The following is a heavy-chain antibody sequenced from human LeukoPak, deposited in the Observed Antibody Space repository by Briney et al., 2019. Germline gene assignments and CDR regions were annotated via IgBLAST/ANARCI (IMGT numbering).Heavy chain of an antibody. J-gene: IGHJ4*02. CDR1: GGSFSGYY. CDR3: ARKSRPCSQSLWFGESKAPIFDY. Sequence: KPSETLSLTCAVYGGSFSGYYWSWIRQPPGKGLEWIGEINHSGSTNYNPSLKSRVTISVDTSKNQFSLKLSSVTAADTAVYYCARKSRPCSQSLWFGESKAPIFDYWGQGTLVTVSS. D-gene: IGHD3-10*01. V-gene: IGHV4-34*01. CDR2: INHSGST.